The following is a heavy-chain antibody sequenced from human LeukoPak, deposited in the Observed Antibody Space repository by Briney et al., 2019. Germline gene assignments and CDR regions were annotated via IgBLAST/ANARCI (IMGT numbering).Heavy chain of an antibody. J-gene: IGHJ4*02. Sequence: PGGSLIRSCAASGFTVSSNYMSWGRQAPGEGLEWGSVISSGGSTYYADSVKGRFTISRDNSKNTLYLQMNSLRAEDTAVYYCARVPSGYSGLWGQGTLVTVSS. D-gene: IGHD6-13*01. CDR1: GFTVSSNY. V-gene: IGHV3-53*01. CDR2: ISSGGST. CDR3: ARVPSGYSGL.